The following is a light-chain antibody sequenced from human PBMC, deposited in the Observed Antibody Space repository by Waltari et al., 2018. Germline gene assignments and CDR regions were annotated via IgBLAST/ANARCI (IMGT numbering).Light chain of an antibody. CDR3: QHYDELPLT. CDR1: RSVLYSTNNKNY. V-gene: IGKV4-1*01. CDR2: WAS. J-gene: IGKJ4*01. Sequence: DIVMTQSPDSLAVSLGERATINCTSSRSVLYSTNNKNYLAWYQQKPGQPPRLLIYWASTRESGVPDRFSGSGSGTDFTLTISSLQAEDVAVYYCQHYDELPLTFRRRDQGGDQT.